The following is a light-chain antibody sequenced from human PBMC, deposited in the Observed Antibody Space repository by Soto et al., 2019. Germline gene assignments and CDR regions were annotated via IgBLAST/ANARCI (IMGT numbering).Light chain of an antibody. Sequence: DIQLTQSPSFLSASVGDRVTITCRASQGLSSDLAWYQQKPGKAPKLLIYAASTLQSGVPSRFSGSASGTDFTLTISSLQPEDFATYYCQQLNSSPITFGQGTRLEIK. CDR1: QGLSSD. CDR3: QQLNSSPIT. CDR2: AAS. V-gene: IGKV1-9*01. J-gene: IGKJ5*01.